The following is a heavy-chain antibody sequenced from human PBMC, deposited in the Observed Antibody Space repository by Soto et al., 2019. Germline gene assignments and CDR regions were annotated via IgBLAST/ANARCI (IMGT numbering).Heavy chain of an antibody. CDR3: ARDDRVRGYYYDSSGYPRPIQQQRRALIYGMDV. CDR1: GGTFSSYT. J-gene: IGHJ6*02. Sequence: QVQLVQSGAEVKKPGSSVKVSCKASGGTFSSYTISWVRQAPGQGLEWMGRIIPILGIANYAQKFQGRVTITADKSTSTAYMELSSLRSEDTAVYYCARDDRVRGYYYDSSGYPRPIQQQRRALIYGMDVWGQGTTVTVSS. CDR2: IIPILGIA. V-gene: IGHV1-69*08. D-gene: IGHD3-22*01.